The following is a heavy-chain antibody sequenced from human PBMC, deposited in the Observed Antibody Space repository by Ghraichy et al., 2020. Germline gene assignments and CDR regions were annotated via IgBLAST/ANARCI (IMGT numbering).Heavy chain of an antibody. CDR3: ARSRGATTLFFSPVDF. CDR2: LLHGGTT. J-gene: IGHJ1*01. V-gene: IGHV4-39*01. D-gene: IGHD3-10*02. Sequence: SQTLSLTCSVSGGSVSSGGYSWGWVRQPSGKGLEWIGSLLHGGTTYYNTSLKSRLTISADPFKNEFSLRLTFVTAADTAVFFCARSRGATTLFFSPVDFRGQGTLVTGSS. CDR1: GGSVSSGGYS.